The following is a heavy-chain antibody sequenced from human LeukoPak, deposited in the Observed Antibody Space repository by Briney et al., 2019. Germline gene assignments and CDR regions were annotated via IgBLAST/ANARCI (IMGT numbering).Heavy chain of an antibody. V-gene: IGHV5-51*01. Sequence: GESLKISCKGSGYSFTSYWIAWVRQMPGKGLEWMGIIYPGDSDTRYSPSFQGRVTISVDKSISTAYLQWSSLRASDTAMYYCARRYCSSTTCRGDFDFWGQGTLVTVSS. CDR1: GYSFTSYW. CDR2: IYPGDSDT. CDR3: ARRYCSSTTCRGDFDF. D-gene: IGHD2-2*01. J-gene: IGHJ4*02.